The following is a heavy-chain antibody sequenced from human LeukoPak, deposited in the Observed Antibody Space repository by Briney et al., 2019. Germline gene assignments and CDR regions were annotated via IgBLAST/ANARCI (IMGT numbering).Heavy chain of an antibody. J-gene: IGHJ4*02. CDR3: ARGRGYYGSGSPLRY. CDR1: GGSISSSSYY. CDR2: IYYSGST. V-gene: IGHV4-39*07. Sequence: KPSETLSLTCTVSGGSISSSSYYWGWIRQPPGKGLEWIGSIYYSGSTYYNPSLKSRVTISVDTSKNQFSLKLSSVTAADTAVYYCARGRGYYGSGSPLRYWGQGTLVSVSS. D-gene: IGHD3-10*01.